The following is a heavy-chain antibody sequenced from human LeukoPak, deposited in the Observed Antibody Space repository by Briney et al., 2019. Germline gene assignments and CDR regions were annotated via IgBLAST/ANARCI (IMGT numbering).Heavy chain of an antibody. CDR3: AKGWVQGYTYAWGFDH. CDR2: ITIGGGST. Sequence: GGSLRLSCAASGFTFSNAWMSWVRQAPGKGLEWVSGITIGGGSTYYGDSVKGRFTISRDNSKNTLYLQMTSLRVEDTAVYYCAKGWVQGYTYAWGFDHWGQGPLVTVCS. CDR1: GFTFSNAW. V-gene: IGHV3-23*01. J-gene: IGHJ4*02. D-gene: IGHD3-16*01.